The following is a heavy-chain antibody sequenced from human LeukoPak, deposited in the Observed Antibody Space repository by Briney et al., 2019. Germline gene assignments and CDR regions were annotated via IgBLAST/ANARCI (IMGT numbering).Heavy chain of an antibody. V-gene: IGHV4-34*01. CDR1: GGSFSGYY. CDR3: ARVSFFRWASTRPSYYYYYMDV. CDR2: INPSEST. J-gene: IGHJ6*03. Sequence: SETLSLTCAVYGGSFSGYYWSWIRQPPGKGLEWIGEINPSESTNYNPSLKSRVTLSVDTSKNQFSLRLSSVTAADTAIYYCARVSFFRWASTRPSYYYYYMDVWGKGTTVTISS. D-gene: IGHD2-15*01.